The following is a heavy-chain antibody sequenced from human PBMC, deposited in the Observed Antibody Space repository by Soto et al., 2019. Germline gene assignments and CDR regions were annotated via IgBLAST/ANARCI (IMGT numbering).Heavy chain of an antibody. CDR2: TYYRSKWYN. CDR1: GDSVSSDSAT. D-gene: IGHD6-19*01. CDR3: ARDSSGWHWYFDL. J-gene: IGHJ2*01. V-gene: IGHV6-1*01. Sequence: QVQLQQSGPGLVKPSQTLSLICAISGDSVSSDSATWNWIRQSPSRGLEWLGRTYYRSKWYNDYAVSVKSRIAITPDTSKNQLSRQRNSVTPEDTAVYFCARDSSGWHWYFDLWGRGTLVTVSS.